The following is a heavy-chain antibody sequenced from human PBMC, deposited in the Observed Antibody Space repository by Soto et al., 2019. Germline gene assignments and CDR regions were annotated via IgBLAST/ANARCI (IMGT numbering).Heavy chain of an antibody. J-gene: IGHJ6*02. CDR2: IYDTGISGYTPST. CDR1: GGSITSSY. V-gene: IGHV4-59*01. CDR3: ARGEDAFFYYGLDV. Sequence: KTSETLSLTCTVSGGSITSSYWSWIRRPPGKGLEWIAYIYDTGISGYTPSTSYNPSLKSRVTMSVDTSKSQFSLKLTSVTAADTAVYYRARGEDAFFYYGLDVWGQGITATVSS.